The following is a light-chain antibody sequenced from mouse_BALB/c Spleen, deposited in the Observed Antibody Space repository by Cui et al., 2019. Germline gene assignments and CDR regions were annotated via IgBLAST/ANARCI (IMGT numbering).Light chain of an antibody. CDR3: QQDYSSPWT. CDR1: QSVSND. V-gene: IGKV6-32*01. J-gene: IGKJ1*01. Sequence: SIVMTQTPKFLRVPAGDRVTITCKASQSVSNDVAWYQQKPGQSPKLLIYYASNRYTGVPDRFTGSGYGTDFTFTISTVQAEDLAVYFCQQDYSSPWTFGGGTKLEIK. CDR2: YAS.